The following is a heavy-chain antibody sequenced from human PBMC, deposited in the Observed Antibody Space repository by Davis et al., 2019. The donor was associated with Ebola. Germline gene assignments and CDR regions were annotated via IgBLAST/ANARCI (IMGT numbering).Heavy chain of an antibody. V-gene: IGHV3-9*01. CDR1: GFTFDDYA. D-gene: IGHD3-10*01. J-gene: IGHJ4*02. CDR2: ISWNSART. CDR3: AKWDSGSGTDY. Sequence: SLKISCAASGFTFDDYAMYWVRQAPGKGLEWVSGISWNSARTGYADSVKGRFTISRDNANNFLYLQMNSLRAEDTALYYCAKWDSGSGTDYWGQGTLVTVSS.